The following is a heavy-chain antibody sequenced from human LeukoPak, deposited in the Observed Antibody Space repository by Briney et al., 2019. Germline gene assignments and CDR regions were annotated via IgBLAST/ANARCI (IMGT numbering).Heavy chain of an antibody. V-gene: IGHV3-9*01. CDR2: ISWNSGSI. Sequence: GRSLRLSCAASGFTFDDYAMHWVRQGPGKGLEWVSGISWNSGSIDYADSVKGRFTISRDNAKNSLYLQMNSLRAEDTAVYYCARGPSGYHNTGGQGTLVTVSS. J-gene: IGHJ4*02. CDR1: GFTFDDYA. CDR3: ARGPSGYHNT. D-gene: IGHD5-12*01.